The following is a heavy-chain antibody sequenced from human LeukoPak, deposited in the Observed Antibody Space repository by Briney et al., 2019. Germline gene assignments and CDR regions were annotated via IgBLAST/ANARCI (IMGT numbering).Heavy chain of an antibody. CDR1: GYTFTAYY. V-gene: IGHV1-2*02. CDR2: INPNSGGI. D-gene: IGHD5-12*01. CDR3: ARAEAIDY. Sequence: ASVKVSCKASGYTFTAYYMHWVRQAPGQGLEWMGWINPNSGGIKYAQKFQGRVTMTRDTSISTAYMELISLRSDDTAVYYCARAEAIDYWGQGTLVTVSS. J-gene: IGHJ4*02.